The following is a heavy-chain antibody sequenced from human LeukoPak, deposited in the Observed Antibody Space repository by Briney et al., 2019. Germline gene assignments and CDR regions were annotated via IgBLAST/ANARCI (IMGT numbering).Heavy chain of an antibody. Sequence: SETLSLTCTVSGYSISSGYYWGWIRQPPGKGLDWIGSIYHSGSSNYNPSLKSRVTISLETSKNKFSLKLSSVTAADTAVYFCAREYSGYDSDYFYYYMDVWGKGTTVTVSS. D-gene: IGHD5-12*01. CDR3: AREYSGYDSDYFYYYMDV. J-gene: IGHJ6*03. CDR2: IYHSGSS. CDR1: GYSISSGYY. V-gene: IGHV4-38-2*02.